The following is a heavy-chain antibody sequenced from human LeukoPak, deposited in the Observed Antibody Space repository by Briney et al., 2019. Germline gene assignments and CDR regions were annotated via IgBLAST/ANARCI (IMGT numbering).Heavy chain of an antibody. CDR1: GFTVSSNY. Sequence: GGSLRLSCVCSGFTVSSNYMSWVRQAPGKGLEWVSVVDTFGNTYKADSVKGRLTVSRDNSKNTVYLQMNSLRAEDTAVYYCARAPYYDNTAGATDSWGQGTMVTVSS. J-gene: IGHJ3*02. D-gene: IGHD3-22*01. V-gene: IGHV3-53*01. CDR2: VDTFGNT. CDR3: ARAPYYDNTAGATDS.